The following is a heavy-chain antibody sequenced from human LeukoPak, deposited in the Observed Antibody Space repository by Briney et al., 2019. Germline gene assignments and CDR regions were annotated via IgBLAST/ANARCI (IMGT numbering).Heavy chain of an antibody. V-gene: IGHV4-39*02. CDR2: IYYSGST. Sequence: SETLSLTCTVSGGSISSSSYYWVWIRQPPGKVLEWIGSIYYSGSTYYNPSLKSRVTISVDTSKNQFSLKLSSVTAADTALYFYAKDTIRYFDWLLYPLFDYWGQGTLVTVSS. CDR3: AKDTIRYFDWLLYPLFDY. J-gene: IGHJ4*02. CDR1: GGSISSSSYY. D-gene: IGHD3-9*01.